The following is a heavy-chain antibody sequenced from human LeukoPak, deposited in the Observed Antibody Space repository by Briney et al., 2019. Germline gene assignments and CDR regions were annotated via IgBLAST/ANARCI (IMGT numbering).Heavy chain of an antibody. D-gene: IGHD2-2*01. J-gene: IGHJ4*02. CDR3: ARGYQRPDY. Sequence: GGSLRLSCAASGFTFSTYTMNWVRQAPGKGLEWVSSISSSSNNIDYADSVKGRFTISRDNAMNSVHLQMNSLRVEDTAVYYCARGYQRPDYWGQGTLITVSS. V-gene: IGHV3-21*01. CDR2: ISSSSNNI. CDR1: GFTFSTYT.